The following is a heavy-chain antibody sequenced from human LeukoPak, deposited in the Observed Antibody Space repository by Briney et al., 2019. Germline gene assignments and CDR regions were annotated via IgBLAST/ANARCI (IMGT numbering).Heavy chain of an antibody. Sequence: GGSLRLSCAASGFTFDDYTMHWARQAPGKGLEWVSLSWDGDSTYYADSVKGRFTISRDNSKNSLYLQMNSLRIEDTALYYCAKEGDGYHWGQGTMVTVSS. D-gene: IGHD5-24*01. CDR1: GFTFDDYT. CDR2: SWDGDST. CDR3: AKEGDGYH. J-gene: IGHJ3*01. V-gene: IGHV3-43*01.